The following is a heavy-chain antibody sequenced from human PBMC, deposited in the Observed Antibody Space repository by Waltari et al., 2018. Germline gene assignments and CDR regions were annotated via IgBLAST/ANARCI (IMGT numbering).Heavy chain of an antibody. CDR3: VRDHWGPDY. J-gene: IGHJ4*02. Sequence: EARLEGSGGGLEQPGKSLRVPGSGSGFTFSTYAMTWVRQAPGKGLEWVSSISDDGQTSFYADSVKGRCIISRDNSKSTLFLHLNSLRGDDTAMYYCVRDHWGPDYWGQGTLVTVSS. CDR2: ISDDGQTS. V-gene: IGHV3-23*04. CDR1: GFTFSTYA. D-gene: IGHD7-27*01.